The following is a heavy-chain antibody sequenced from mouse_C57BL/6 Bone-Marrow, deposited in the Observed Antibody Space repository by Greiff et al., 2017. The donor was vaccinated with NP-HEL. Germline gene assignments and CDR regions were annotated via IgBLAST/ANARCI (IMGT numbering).Heavy chain of an antibody. Sequence: DVMLVESGGGLVKPGGSLKLSCAASGFTFSSYTMSWVRQTPEKRLEWVATISGGGGNTYYPDSVKGRFTISRDNAKNTLYLQMSSLRSEDTALYYCAGNYYGSYYYAMDYWGQGTSVTVSS. J-gene: IGHJ4*01. CDR1: GFTFSSYT. CDR2: ISGGGGNT. D-gene: IGHD1-1*01. V-gene: IGHV5-9*01. CDR3: AGNYYGSYYYAMDY.